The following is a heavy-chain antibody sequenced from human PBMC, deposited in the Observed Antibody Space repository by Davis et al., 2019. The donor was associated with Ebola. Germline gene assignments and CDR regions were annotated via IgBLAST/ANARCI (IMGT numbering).Heavy chain of an antibody. V-gene: IGHV1-8*02. CDR1: GYAFTSYD. Sequence: ASVKVSCKASGYAFTSYDINWVRQATGHGPEWMGWMNPNSGNTGYVEKFQGRVTMTRNTSTSTAYMELSSLRSEDTAVYYCADGNYYGMDVWGQGTTVTVSS. J-gene: IGHJ6*02. CDR2: MNPNSGNT. CDR3: ADGNYYGMDV.